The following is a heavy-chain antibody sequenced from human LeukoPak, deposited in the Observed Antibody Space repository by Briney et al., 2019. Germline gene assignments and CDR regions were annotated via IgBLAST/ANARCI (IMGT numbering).Heavy chain of an antibody. CDR3: ARVATMVRGVSNYYFDY. CDR1: GFTFSNYS. V-gene: IGHV3-21*01. Sequence: GGSLRLSCAASGFTFSNYSMNWVRQAPGKGLEWVSSISSSSSYIYYADSVKGRFTISRDNAKNSLYLQMNSLRAEDTAVYYCARVATMVRGVSNYYFDYWGQGTLVTVSS. D-gene: IGHD3-10*01. CDR2: ISSSSSYI. J-gene: IGHJ4*02.